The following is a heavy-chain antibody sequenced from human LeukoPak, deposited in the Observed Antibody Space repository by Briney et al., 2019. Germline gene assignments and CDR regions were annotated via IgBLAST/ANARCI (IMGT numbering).Heavy chain of an antibody. J-gene: IGHJ6*02. V-gene: IGHV4-59*01. Sequence: SETLSLTCALSGGSIKNYYWSWIRQPLGKGLEWIGDVYYTGTTSYNPSLKSRVTISVETSKNQFSLTLNSVTAADTAVYHCARQSDPYYHYGLDFWGQGTTVIVSS. CDR3: ARQSDPYYHYGLDF. CDR2: VYYTGTT. CDR1: GGSIKNYY.